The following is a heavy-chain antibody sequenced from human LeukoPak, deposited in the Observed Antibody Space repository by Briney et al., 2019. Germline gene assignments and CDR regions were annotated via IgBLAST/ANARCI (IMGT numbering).Heavy chain of an antibody. CDR3: ARLGRLAAGAGDS. V-gene: IGHV5-51*01. D-gene: IGHD6-13*01. CDR1: GYKFTTYW. J-gene: IGHJ4*02. CDR2: IYPRDSDT. Sequence: GESLKISCKVSGYKFTTYWIGWVRQMPGKGLEWMGVIYPRDSDTRYSPSFQGQITISADKSISTAYLQWSSLKASDTAMYYCARLGRLAAGAGDSWGQGTLVTVSS.